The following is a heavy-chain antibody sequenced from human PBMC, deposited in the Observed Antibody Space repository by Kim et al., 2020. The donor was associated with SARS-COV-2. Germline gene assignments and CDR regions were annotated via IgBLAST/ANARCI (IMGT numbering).Heavy chain of an antibody. V-gene: IGHV4-61*01. D-gene: IGHD3-10*01. J-gene: IGHJ6*01. CDR3: ARGAYFGSGSYNGLDV. CDR2: IYYSGRT. CDR1: GGSVSSVRYY. Sequence: SETLSLTCTVSGGSVSSVRYYWSWIRQSPGKGLEWIGNIYYSGRTDYNPSLKSPVTLSGDTSKNQLSLKLSSVTAADTAVYYCARGAYFGSGSYNGLDV.